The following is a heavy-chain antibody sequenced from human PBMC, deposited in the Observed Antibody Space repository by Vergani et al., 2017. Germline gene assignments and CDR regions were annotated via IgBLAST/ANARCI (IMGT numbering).Heavy chain of an antibody. CDR2: IIPIFGTA. Sequence: QVQLVQSGAEVKKPGSSVKVSCKASGGTFSSYAISWVRQAPGQGLEWMGGIIPIFGTANYAQKLQGRVTITADESTSKAYMELSSLRSEDTAVYYCARGDITMVRGVIGYYYYYMDVWGKGTTVTVSS. V-gene: IGHV1-69*01. CDR3: ARGDITMVRGVIGYYYYYMDV. CDR1: GGTFSSYA. D-gene: IGHD3-10*01. J-gene: IGHJ6*03.